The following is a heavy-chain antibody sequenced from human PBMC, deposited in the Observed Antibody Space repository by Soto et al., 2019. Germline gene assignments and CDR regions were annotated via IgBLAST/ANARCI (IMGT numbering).Heavy chain of an antibody. J-gene: IGHJ6*02. V-gene: IGHV3-30-3*01. CDR3: TRVGGSVSGMDV. CDR2: ISYDGSNK. Sequence: PGGSLRLSCAASGFTFSSYAMHWVRQAPGKGLEWVAVISYDGSNKYYADSVKGRFTISRDNAKNTVYLQMNSLRAEDTAVYYCTRVGGSVSGMDVWGQGTTVTAP. D-gene: IGHD1-26*01. CDR1: GFTFSSYA.